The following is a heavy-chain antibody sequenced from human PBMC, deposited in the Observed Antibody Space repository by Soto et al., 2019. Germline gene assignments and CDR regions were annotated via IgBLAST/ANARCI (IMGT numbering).Heavy chain of an antibody. J-gene: IGHJ4*02. V-gene: IGHV3-23*01. CDR1: VFTFSSYA. Sequence: PGGSLRLACAASVFTFSSYAMSWVRQAPGKGLEWVSSISGIGGGTYYADSVKGRFTFSRDNSKNTLYLQMNSLRAEDTAVYYCAKFGMATTKRSPPYYIDYWGQGALVTVSS. CDR3: AKFGMATTKRSPPYYIDY. D-gene: IGHD1-1*01. CDR2: ISGIGGGT.